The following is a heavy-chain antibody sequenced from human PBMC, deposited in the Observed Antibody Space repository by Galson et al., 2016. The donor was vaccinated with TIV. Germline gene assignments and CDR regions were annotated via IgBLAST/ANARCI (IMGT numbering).Heavy chain of an antibody. CDR3: ARSASAGSGWVDP. Sequence: QSGAEVKKPGESLRISCKTSGSSFTNYWITWVRQVPGKGLEWMGRIDSRDSYTNYSPTFEGHVTISTDKSISTAYLQWTSLKASDSAICYCARSASAGSGWVDPWGQGTLVTVSS. CDR2: IDSRDSYT. CDR1: GSSFTNYW. D-gene: IGHD3-10*01. V-gene: IGHV5-10-1*01. J-gene: IGHJ5*02.